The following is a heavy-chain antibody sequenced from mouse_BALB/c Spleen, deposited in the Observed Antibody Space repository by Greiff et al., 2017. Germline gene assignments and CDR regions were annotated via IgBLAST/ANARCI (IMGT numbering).Heavy chain of an antibody. V-gene: IGHV3-2*02. CDR2: ISYSGST. J-gene: IGHJ2*01. CDR1: GYSITSDYA. CDR3: AHNWDYFDY. Sequence: EVKVEESGPGLVKPSQSLSLTCTVTGYSITSDYAWNWIRQFPGNKLEWMGYISYSGSTSYNPSLKSRISITRDTSKNQFFLQLNSVTTEDTATYYCAHNWDYFDYWGQGTTLTVSS. D-gene: IGHD4-1*01.